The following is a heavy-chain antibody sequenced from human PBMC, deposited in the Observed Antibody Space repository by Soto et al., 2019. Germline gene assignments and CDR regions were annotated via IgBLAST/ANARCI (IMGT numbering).Heavy chain of an antibody. CDR1: GGTFSSYS. CDR2: IIPIFGTE. J-gene: IGHJ4*02. D-gene: IGHD1-26*01. V-gene: IGHV1-69*01. CDR3: ARDGGRHSGGIDY. Sequence: QVQLVQSGAEVKKPGSSLKGSCTASGGTFSSYSINCVRQAPGQGLEWMGEIIPIFGTENYAQKFQGRVTITADDSTSTAYMDLSSLRSEDTAVYFCARDGGRHSGGIDYWGQGTLVTVSS.